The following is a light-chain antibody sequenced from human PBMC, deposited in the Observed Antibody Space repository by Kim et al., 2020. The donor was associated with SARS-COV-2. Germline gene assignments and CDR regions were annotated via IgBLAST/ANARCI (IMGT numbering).Light chain of an antibody. CDR2: WAS. V-gene: IGKV4-1*01. CDR3: QQYYSSPIT. J-gene: IGKJ5*01. CDR1: QSVLSSSNNKNY. Sequence: DIVMTRSPDSLAVSLGERATINCKSSQSVLSSSNNKNYLLWYQQKPGQPPKLLIYWASTRESGVPDRFSGSGSGTDFTLTISSLQAEDVAVYYCQQYYSSPITFGQGTRLEIK.